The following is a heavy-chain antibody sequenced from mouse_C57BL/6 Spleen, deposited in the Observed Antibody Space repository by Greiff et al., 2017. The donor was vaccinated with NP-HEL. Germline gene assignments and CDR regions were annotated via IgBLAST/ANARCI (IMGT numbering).Heavy chain of an antibody. D-gene: IGHD2-3*01. Sequence: QVQLQQPGAELVRPGTSVKLSCKASGYTFTSYWMHWVKQRPGQGLEWIGVIDPSDSYTNYNQKFKGKATLTVDTSSSTAYMQLSSLTSEDSAVYYCARGSSYDGYYVRYFDVWGTGTTVTVSS. V-gene: IGHV1-59*01. CDR3: ARGSSYDGYYVRYFDV. CDR1: GYTFTSYW. J-gene: IGHJ1*03. CDR2: IDPSDSYT.